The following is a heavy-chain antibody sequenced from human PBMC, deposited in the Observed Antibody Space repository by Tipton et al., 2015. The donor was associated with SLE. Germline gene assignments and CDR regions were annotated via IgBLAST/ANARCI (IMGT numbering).Heavy chain of an antibody. CDR1: GFAFTNYA. Sequence: SLRLSCAASGFAFTNYAMSWVRQAPGKGLEWVSAISGSGGITFYADSVKGRFTISRDNSKNTLSLQLNTLRADDTATYYCAKDRYCGGGTCFASYFDYWGQGTLVTVSS. J-gene: IGHJ4*02. CDR2: ISGSGGIT. CDR3: AKDRYCGGGTCFASYFDY. V-gene: IGHV3-23*01. D-gene: IGHD2-21*01.